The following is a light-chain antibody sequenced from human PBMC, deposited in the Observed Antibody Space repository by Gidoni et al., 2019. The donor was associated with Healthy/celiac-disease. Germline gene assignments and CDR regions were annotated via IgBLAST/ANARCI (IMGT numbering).Light chain of an antibody. J-gene: IGKJ2*01. CDR3: QHRSNWPPT. CDR2: DAS. CDR1: PSVSSY. V-gene: IGKV3-11*01. Sequence: EIVLTQSPATLSLSPGERATLSCMSSPSVSSYLAWYQQTPCQAPRLLIYDASNRSTGIPARFSCSVSGTDFTLTISSLEPEDFAVYYCQHRSNWPPTFGQGTKLEIK.